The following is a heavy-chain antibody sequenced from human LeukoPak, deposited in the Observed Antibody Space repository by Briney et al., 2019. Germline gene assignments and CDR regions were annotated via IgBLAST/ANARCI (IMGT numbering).Heavy chain of an antibody. Sequence: PSETLSLTCTVSGGSISSSNYYWGWIRQPPGKGLEWIGSIYYSGSTYYNPSLKSRVTISVDTSKNQFSLKLSSVTAADTAVYYCARDGLLWFGELSFDYWGQGTLVTVSS. CDR2: IYYSGST. J-gene: IGHJ4*02. CDR1: GGSISSSNYY. CDR3: ARDGLLWFGELSFDY. D-gene: IGHD3-10*01. V-gene: IGHV4-39*07.